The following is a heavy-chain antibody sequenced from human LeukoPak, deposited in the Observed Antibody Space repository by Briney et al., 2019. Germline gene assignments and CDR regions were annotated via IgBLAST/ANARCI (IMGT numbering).Heavy chain of an antibody. Sequence: SETLSLTCTVSGGSISSYYWSWIRQPPGKGLEWIGYIYYSGSTNYNPSLKSRVTISVDTSKNQFSLKLSSVTAADTAVYYCARVKAVAGSFEYYYYYYGMEAWGQGTTVTVSS. D-gene: IGHD6-19*01. V-gene: IGHV4-59*01. J-gene: IGHJ6*02. CDR1: GGSISSYY. CDR2: IYYSGST. CDR3: ARVKAVAGSFEYYYYYYGMEA.